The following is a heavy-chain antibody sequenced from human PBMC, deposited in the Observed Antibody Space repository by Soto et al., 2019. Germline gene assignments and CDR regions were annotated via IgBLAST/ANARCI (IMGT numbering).Heavy chain of an antibody. Sequence: SETLSLTCRVSGGSISDYYWSWIRQSPEKGLEYIAYSSYGGITNLNGALNGRVTMSIDTSKNQFSLKATSLTAADTAVYYCARAFFYQGSDSRGYSFDAFDFWGPGTLVTVSS. V-gene: IGHV4-59*01. CDR1: GGSISDYY. CDR2: SSYGGIT. D-gene: IGHD3-22*01. J-gene: IGHJ3*01. CDR3: ARAFFYQGSDSRGYSFDAFDF.